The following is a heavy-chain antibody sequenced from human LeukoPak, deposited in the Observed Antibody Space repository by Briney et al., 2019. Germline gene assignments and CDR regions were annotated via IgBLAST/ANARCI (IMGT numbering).Heavy chain of an antibody. V-gene: IGHV3-23*01. J-gene: IGHJ4*02. CDR1: GFTFSSYS. D-gene: IGHD1-14*01. CDR2: ISGSGGST. CDR3: AKAAYPDEYYFDY. Sequence: GGSLRLSCTASGFTFSSYSMNWVRQAPGKGLEWVSAISGSGGSTYYADSVKGRFTISRDNSKNTLYLQMNSLRAEDTAVYYCAKAAYPDEYYFDYWGQGTLVTVSS.